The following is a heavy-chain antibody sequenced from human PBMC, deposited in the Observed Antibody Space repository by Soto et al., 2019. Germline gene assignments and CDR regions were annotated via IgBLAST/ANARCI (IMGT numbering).Heavy chain of an antibody. J-gene: IGHJ6*02. D-gene: IGHD5-12*01. Sequence: QVQLVQSGAEVKKPGSSVKVSCKASGGTFSSYAISWVRQAPGQGLEWMGGIIPIFGTANYAQKFQGRVTSXAXEXTSTAYMELSSLRSADTAVYYCARDQDSGYVINLLYFYNMDVWGQGTTVTVSS. CDR3: ARDQDSGYVINLLYFYNMDV. V-gene: IGHV1-69*12. CDR1: GGTFSSYA. CDR2: IIPIFGTA.